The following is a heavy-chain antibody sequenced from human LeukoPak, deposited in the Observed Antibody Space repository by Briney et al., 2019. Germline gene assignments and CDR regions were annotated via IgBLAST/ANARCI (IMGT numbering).Heavy chain of an antibody. CDR2: IKQDGSEK. V-gene: IGHV3-7*01. Sequence: GGSLRLSCAASGFTFSSYWMSWVRQAPGKGLEWVANIKQDGSEKYYVDSVKGRFTISRDNAKNSLYLQMNSLRAEDTAVYYCARAVVVVAEYYYYGMDVWGQGTTVTVSS. CDR3: ARAVVVVAEYYYYGMDV. J-gene: IGHJ6*02. D-gene: IGHD2-15*01. CDR1: GFTFSSYW.